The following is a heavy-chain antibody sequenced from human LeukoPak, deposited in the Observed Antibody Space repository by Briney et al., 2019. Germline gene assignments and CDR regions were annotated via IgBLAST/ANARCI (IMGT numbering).Heavy chain of an antibody. D-gene: IGHD3-22*01. V-gene: IGHV3-30*03. CDR2: ISYDGSNK. CDR3: ARDSGPSAYYDSSGYLPY. Sequence: GGSLRLSCAASGFTFSSHWMHWVRQAPGKGLEWVAVISYDGSNKYYADSVKGRFTISRDNSKNTLYLQMNSLRAEDTAVYYCARDSGPSAYYDSSGYLPYWGQGTLVTVSS. J-gene: IGHJ4*02. CDR1: GFTFSSHW.